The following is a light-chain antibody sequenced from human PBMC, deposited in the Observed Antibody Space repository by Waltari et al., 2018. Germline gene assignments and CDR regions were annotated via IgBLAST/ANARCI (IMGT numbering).Light chain of an antibody. J-gene: IGKJ4*01. CDR2: VVS. V-gene: IGKV2D-29*01. Sequence: DVVMTQTPLALSVTPGQPASTSCKFSQSLLHSDGNTHLYWYLQKPGQPPQLLIYVVSNLFSGVPDRFSGRGSGTDVTLKISRVEAEDVGLYYCMQSIQFPLTFGGGTKVEIK. CDR1: QSLLHSDGNTH. CDR3: MQSIQFPLT.